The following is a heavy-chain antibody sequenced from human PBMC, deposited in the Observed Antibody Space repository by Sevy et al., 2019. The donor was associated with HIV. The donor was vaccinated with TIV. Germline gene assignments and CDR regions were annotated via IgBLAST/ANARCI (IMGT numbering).Heavy chain of an antibody. CDR3: TRLIYPDDAFDI. CDR2: IKEIGDSYAT. Sequence: GGSLRLSCAASGFTFSGSALHWVRQASGKGLEWVGRIKEIGDSYATAFAASLEGRFTISRDDLKNTVHLQMNSLKIEDTAVYYCTRLIYPDDAFDIWGQGTMVTVSS. J-gene: IGHJ3*02. CDR1: GFTFSGSA. V-gene: IGHV3-73*01.